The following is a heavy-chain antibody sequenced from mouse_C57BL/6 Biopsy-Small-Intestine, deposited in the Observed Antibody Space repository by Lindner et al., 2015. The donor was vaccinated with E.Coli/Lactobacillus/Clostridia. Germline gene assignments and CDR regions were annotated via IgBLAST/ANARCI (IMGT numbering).Heavy chain of an antibody. V-gene: IGHV5-4*01. D-gene: IGHD1-1*01. CDR1: GFTFSSYA. J-gene: IGHJ2*01. Sequence: VQLQESGGGLVKPGGSLKLSCAASGFTFSSYAMSWVRQTPEKRLEWVATISDGGSYTYYPDNVKGRFTISRDNAKNNLYPQMSHLKSEDTAMYYCARDYYGSSYLYFDYWGQGTTLTVSS. CDR2: ISDGGSYT. CDR3: ARDYYGSSYLYFDY.